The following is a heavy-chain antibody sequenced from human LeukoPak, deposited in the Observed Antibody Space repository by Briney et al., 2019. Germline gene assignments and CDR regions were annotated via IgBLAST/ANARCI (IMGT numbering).Heavy chain of an antibody. V-gene: IGHV3-7*03. CDR3: ARMSGIAVAAIWISYFDY. CDR2: IKQDGSEK. J-gene: IGHJ4*02. Sequence: PGESLRLSCAASGFTFGAYYMTWVRQAPGKGLEWVANIKQDGSEKYCVDSVKGRFTISRDNANNSLYLQMNSLRAEDTAVYYCARMSGIAVAAIWISYFDYWGQGTLVTVSS. D-gene: IGHD6-19*01. CDR1: GFTFGAYY.